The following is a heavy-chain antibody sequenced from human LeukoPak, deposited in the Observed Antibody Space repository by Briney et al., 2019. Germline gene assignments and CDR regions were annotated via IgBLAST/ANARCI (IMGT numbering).Heavy chain of an antibody. CDR3: ARAPGYSYGYKLDY. CDR1: GFTFSSYA. CDR2: ISYDGSNK. J-gene: IGHJ4*02. V-gene: IGHV3-30-3*01. Sequence: GGSLRLSCAASGFTFSSYAMHWVRQAPGKGLEWVAVISYDGSNKYYADSVKGRFTISRDNSKNTLYLQMNSLRAEDTVVYYCARAPGYSYGYKLDYWGQGTLVTVSS. D-gene: IGHD5-18*01.